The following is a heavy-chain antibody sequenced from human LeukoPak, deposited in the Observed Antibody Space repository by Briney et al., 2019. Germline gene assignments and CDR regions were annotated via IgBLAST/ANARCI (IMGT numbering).Heavy chain of an antibody. Sequence: GGSLRLSCAASGFTFSSYAMSWVRQAPGKGLEWVSAISGSGGSTYYADSVKGRLTISRDNSKNTLYLQMNSLRAEDTAVYYCAKEMEDCSGGSCYALYYYYGMDVWGQGTTVTVSS. V-gene: IGHV3-23*01. D-gene: IGHD2-15*01. J-gene: IGHJ6*02. CDR1: GFTFSSYA. CDR2: ISGSGGST. CDR3: AKEMEDCSGGSCYALYYYYGMDV.